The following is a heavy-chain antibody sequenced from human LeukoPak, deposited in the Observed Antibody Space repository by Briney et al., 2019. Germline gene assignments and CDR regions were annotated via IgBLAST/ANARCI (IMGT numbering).Heavy chain of an antibody. CDR3: ARDFCSGGSCYPDAFDI. V-gene: IGHV3-33*01. D-gene: IGHD2-15*01. CDR2: IWYDGTNT. J-gene: IGHJ3*02. Sequence: GGSLRLSCAASGFTFSSYGMHWVRQAPGKGLEWVAVIWYDGTNTYYADSVKGRFTISRDNSKNTLYLQMNSPRAEDTAVYYCARDFCSGGSCYPDAFDIWGRGTMVTVSS. CDR1: GFTFSSYG.